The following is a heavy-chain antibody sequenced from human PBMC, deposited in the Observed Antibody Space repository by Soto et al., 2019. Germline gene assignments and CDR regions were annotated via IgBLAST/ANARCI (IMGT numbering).Heavy chain of an antibody. CDR1: GYTFTSYG. CDR2: ISAYNGNT. Sequence: ASVKVSCKASGYTFTSYGISWVRQAPGQGLEWMGWISAYNGNTNYAQKFQGRVTMTTDTSTSTAYMELRSLRSDDTAVYYCGRDFFWGGLGDSIGLAPWGQEPW. V-gene: IGHV1-18*01. J-gene: IGHJ5*02. D-gene: IGHD3-16*01. CDR3: GRDFFWGGLGDSIGLAP.